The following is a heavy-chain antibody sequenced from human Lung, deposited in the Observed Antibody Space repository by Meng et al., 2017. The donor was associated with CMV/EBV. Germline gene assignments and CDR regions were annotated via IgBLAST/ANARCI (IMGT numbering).Heavy chain of an antibody. CDR3: ARSYGDYVLGYFDY. V-gene: IGHV3-30-3*01. J-gene: IGHJ4*02. CDR2: ISYDGSDK. CDR1: GFTFSSYA. D-gene: IGHD4-17*01. Sequence: ASGFTFSSYAMHWVRQAPGKGLEWVAVISYDGSDKSYADSVKGRFTISRDNSKNTLYLQMNSLRAEDTAVYYCARSYGDYVLGYFDYWGQGTLVTVSS.